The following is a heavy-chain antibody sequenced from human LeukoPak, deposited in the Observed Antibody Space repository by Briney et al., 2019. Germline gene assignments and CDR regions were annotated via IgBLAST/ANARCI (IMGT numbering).Heavy chain of an antibody. CDR1: GGSISSTSYY. V-gene: IGHV4-39*07. Sequence: SETLSLTCIVSGGSISSTSYYWGWIRQSPGKGLEWIGSIHYRGTTYYNPSLLSRGTISVDTSKNQFSLKLNSVTAADTAVYFCAREGNGYSTNFDYWGQGTLVTVSS. CDR2: IHYRGTT. D-gene: IGHD3-3*01. CDR3: AREGNGYSTNFDY. J-gene: IGHJ4*02.